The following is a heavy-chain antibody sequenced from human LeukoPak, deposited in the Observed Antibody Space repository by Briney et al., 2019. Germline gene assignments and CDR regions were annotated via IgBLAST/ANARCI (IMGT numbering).Heavy chain of an antibody. V-gene: IGHV3-23*01. CDR3: ARAAMVRGVDYFDS. J-gene: IGHJ4*02. Sequence: PGGSLRLSCAASGFTFSSYSMTWVRQAPWKGLEWVSVISGSGGATYYADSVKGRFTISRDNSKNTLYPQMNSLRAEDTAVYYCARAAMVRGVDYFDSWGQGTLVTVSS. D-gene: IGHD3-10*01. CDR1: GFTFSSYS. CDR2: ISGSGGAT.